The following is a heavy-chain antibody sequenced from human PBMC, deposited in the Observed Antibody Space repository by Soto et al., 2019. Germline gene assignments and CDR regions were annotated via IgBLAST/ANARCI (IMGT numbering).Heavy chain of an antibody. D-gene: IGHD2-15*01. J-gene: IGHJ5*02. CDR2: INPGNGNT. CDR3: ARGGGGGCYSCCFDP. Sequence: ASVKVSCKPSGYTFTNYAIHWVRQAPGQRLEWMGWINPGNGNTKYSQNLQGRVTITRDTSASTAYMELSSLRFEDTAVYYCARGGGGGCYSCCFDPWGQGTLVTVSS. V-gene: IGHV1-3*01. CDR1: GYTFTNYA.